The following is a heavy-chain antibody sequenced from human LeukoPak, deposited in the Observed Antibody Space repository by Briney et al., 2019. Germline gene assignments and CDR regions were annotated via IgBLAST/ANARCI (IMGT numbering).Heavy chain of an antibody. J-gene: IGHJ4*02. D-gene: IGHD3-10*01. V-gene: IGHV3-23*01. CDR3: AKRNSVWFGELFDY. CDR1: GFTFSSYA. CDR2: ISGSGGST. Sequence: GGSLRLSCAASGFTFSSYAMGWVRQAPGKGLEWVSAISGSGGSTYYADSVKGRFTISRDNSKNTLYLQMNSLRAEDTAVYYCAKRNSVWFGELFDYWGQGTLVTVSS.